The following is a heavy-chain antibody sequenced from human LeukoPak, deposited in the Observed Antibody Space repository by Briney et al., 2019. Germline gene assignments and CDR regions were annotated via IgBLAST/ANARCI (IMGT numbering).Heavy chain of an antibody. Sequence: PGGSLRLSCAASGFTFSSYGMHWVRQAPGKGLEWVAVIWYDGSNKYYEDSVKGRFTISRDNSNNTLYLQMNSLRAEDTAVYYCAKDRETTASGTFDYWGQGTLVTVSS. CDR2: IWYDGSNK. CDR1: GFTFSSYG. D-gene: IGHD6-13*01. J-gene: IGHJ4*02. V-gene: IGHV3-30*02. CDR3: AKDRETTASGTFDY.